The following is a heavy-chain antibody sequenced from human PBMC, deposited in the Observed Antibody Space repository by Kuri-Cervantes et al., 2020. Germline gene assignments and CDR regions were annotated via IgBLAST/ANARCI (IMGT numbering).Heavy chain of an antibody. D-gene: IGHD3-9*01. V-gene: IGHV4-30-4*01. Sequence: LRLSCTVSGGSISSGDYYWSWIRQPPGKGLEWIGYIYYSGSTYYNPSLKSRVSISVDTSKNQFSLKLSSVTAADTAVYYCARCIDNILTGYYAGDAFDIWGQGTMVTVSS. CDR2: IYYSGST. CDR1: GGSISSGDYY. J-gene: IGHJ3*02. CDR3: ARCIDNILTGYYAGDAFDI.